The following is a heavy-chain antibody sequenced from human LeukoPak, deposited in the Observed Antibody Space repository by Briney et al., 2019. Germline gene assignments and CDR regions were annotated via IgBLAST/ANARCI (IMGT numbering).Heavy chain of an antibody. D-gene: IGHD6-19*01. J-gene: IGHJ6*02. V-gene: IGHV3-43*01. Sequence: HPGGSLRLSCATSGLTFDDYTMHWVRQAPGKGLEWVSLISWDGGTTYYAGSVKGRFTISRDNSKNSLYLQMNSLRAEDTALYYCTKGAFFSSGWYGRKDVWGQGTTVTVSS. CDR1: GLTFDDYT. CDR2: ISWDGGTT. CDR3: TKGAFFSSGWYGRKDV.